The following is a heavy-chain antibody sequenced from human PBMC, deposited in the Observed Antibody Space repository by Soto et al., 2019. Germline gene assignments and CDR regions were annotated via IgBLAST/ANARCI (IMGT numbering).Heavy chain of an antibody. CDR3: AREEGGGYDHRWFDP. V-gene: IGHV4-31*03. D-gene: IGHD5-12*01. CDR1: GGSISSGDYY. Sequence: SETLSLTCTVSGGSISSGDYYWSWIRQHPGKGLEWIGYIYDSGSTYYNPSLKSRVTISVDTSKNQFSLKLSSVTAADTAVYYCAREEGGGYDHRWFDPWGQGTLVTVS. J-gene: IGHJ5*02. CDR2: IYDSGST.